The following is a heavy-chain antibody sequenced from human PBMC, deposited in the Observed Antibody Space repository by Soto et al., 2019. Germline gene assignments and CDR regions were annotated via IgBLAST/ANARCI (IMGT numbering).Heavy chain of an antibody. V-gene: IGHV3-30*09. CDR3: ARAFSGSYPNFDY. Sequence: GGSLRLSCLASGFIFRSYAMHWVRQSPGKGLEWVAVITYDGANGYYADSVRGRFAISRDNSKSTLFLQMNSLRPEDTAVYYCARAFSGSYPNFDYWGQGTLVTVSS. CDR2: ITYDGANG. D-gene: IGHD1-26*01. CDR1: GFIFRSYA. J-gene: IGHJ4*02.